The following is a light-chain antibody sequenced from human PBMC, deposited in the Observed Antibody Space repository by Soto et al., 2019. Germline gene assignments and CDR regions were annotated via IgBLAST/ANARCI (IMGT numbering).Light chain of an antibody. V-gene: IGLV1-47*01. CDR1: SSNIGSNY. CDR3: AAWDDSLNGYV. CDR2: RNN. Sequence: QAVVTQPPSASQTPGQRVTISCSGTSSNIGSNYVSWYQQLPGTAPKLLIYRNNQRPSGVPDRFSGSKSGTSASLAISGLQSEDEADYYCAAWDDSLNGYVFGTGTKLTVL. J-gene: IGLJ1*01.